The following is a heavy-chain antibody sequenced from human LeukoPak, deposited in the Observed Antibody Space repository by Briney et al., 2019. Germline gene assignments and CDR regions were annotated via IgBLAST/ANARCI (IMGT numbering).Heavy chain of an antibody. Sequence: GESLKISCKGSGYSFTSYWIGWVRQMPGKGLEWMGIIYPGDSDTRYSPSFQGQVTISADKSISTAYLQWSSLKASDTAMYYCARRREDYGGNSVNWFDPWGQGTLVTVSS. V-gene: IGHV5-51*01. CDR2: IYPGDSDT. J-gene: IGHJ5*02. CDR1: GYSFTSYW. D-gene: IGHD4-23*01. CDR3: ARRREDYGGNSVNWFDP.